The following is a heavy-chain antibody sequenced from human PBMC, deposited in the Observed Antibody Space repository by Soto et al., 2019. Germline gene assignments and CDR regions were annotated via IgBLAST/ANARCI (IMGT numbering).Heavy chain of an antibody. CDR2: IIPILGIT. J-gene: IGHJ4*02. CDR1: GDTFNNYT. D-gene: IGHD3-9*01. CDR3: XXXXXXDILPAYLIFDY. V-gene: IGHV1-69*02. Sequence: QVQLVQSGTEVKKPGSSVKVSCKASGDTFNNYTINWVRQAPGQGLEWMGRIIPILGITNYAQSFQGRVTITADKSTSTYYMDLTSLRSEDTAXXYXXXXXXXDILPAYLIFDYWGQGTLVTVSP.